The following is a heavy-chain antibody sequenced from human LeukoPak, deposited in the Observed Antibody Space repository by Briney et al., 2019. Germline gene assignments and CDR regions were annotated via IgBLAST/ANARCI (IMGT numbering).Heavy chain of an antibody. Sequence: PGGSLRLSCAASGSTFSSYEMNWVRQAPGKGLEWVSYSSSSGSTKYYADSVKGRFTISRDNAKNSLYLQMNSLRAEDTAVYYCARSNRYSSGGDWFDPWGQGTLVTVSS. CDR1: GSTFSSYE. D-gene: IGHD6-25*01. CDR3: ARSNRYSSGGDWFDP. J-gene: IGHJ5*02. V-gene: IGHV3-48*03. CDR2: SSSSGSTK.